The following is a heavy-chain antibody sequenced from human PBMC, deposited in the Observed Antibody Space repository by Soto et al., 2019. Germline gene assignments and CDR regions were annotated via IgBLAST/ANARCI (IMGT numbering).Heavy chain of an antibody. CDR2: IRSRADSYAT. CDR3: SRVITTTTSYAFDI. D-gene: IGHD1-20*01. CDR1: GFSFSGSA. V-gene: IGHV3-73*01. Sequence: EVQLVESGGGLVQPGGSLKLSCAASGFSFSGSAIHWVRQASGKGLEWVGRIRSRADSYATSYTASVKGRFTVSRDDSQKTAYLQKSNLKAEDTAVYYCSRVITTTTSYAFDIWGQGTLVTVSS. J-gene: IGHJ3*02.